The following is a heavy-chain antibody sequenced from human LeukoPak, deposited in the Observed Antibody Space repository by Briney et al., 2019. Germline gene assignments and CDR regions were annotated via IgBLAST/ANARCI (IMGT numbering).Heavy chain of an antibody. CDR1: GFTFSSYW. CDR2: ISYDGSNE. CDR3: AEDGIRYFDWFPS. J-gene: IGHJ5*02. V-gene: IGHV3-30*18. Sequence: GGSLRLSCAASGFTFSSYWMSWVRQAPGKWLEWVAVISYDGSNEYYADSVKGRFTISRDNSKNTLYLQMNSLRAEDTAFFFRAEDGIRYFDWFPSWGQGTLVTVSS. D-gene: IGHD3-9*01.